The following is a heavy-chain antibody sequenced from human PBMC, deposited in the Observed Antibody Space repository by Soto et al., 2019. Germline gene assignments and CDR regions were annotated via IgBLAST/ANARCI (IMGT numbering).Heavy chain of an antibody. CDR2: INPDGSGT. D-gene: IGHD2-15*01. CDR3: ARGVGDY. J-gene: IGHJ4*02. Sequence: EVQLVESGGGLVQPGGSLRLSCAASGFTFSSYWMHWVRQPPGKGVMWVSRINPDGSGTNYADSVKGRFTMSRDNAKNTLYLQMNSLGADDTAVYYCARGVGDYWGQGTLVSVSS. CDR1: GFTFSSYW. V-gene: IGHV3-74*01.